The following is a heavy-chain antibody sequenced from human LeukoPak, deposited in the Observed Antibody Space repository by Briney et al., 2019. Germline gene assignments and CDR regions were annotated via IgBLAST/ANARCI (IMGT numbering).Heavy chain of an antibody. V-gene: IGHV1-18*01. J-gene: IGHJ3*02. CDR2: ISAYNGNT. CDR1: SYTFTNYA. Sequence: ASVKVSCKASSYTFTNYAISWVRQAPGQGLEWMGWISAYNGNTNYAQKLQGRVTMTTDISTSTAYMELRSLRSDDTAMYYCAGGNYDILTGPRRTDAFDIWGQGTMVTVSS. CDR3: AGGNYDILTGPRRTDAFDI. D-gene: IGHD3-9*01.